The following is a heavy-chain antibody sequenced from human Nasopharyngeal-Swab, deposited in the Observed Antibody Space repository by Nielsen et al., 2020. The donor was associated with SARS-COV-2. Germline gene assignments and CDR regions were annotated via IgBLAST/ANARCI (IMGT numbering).Heavy chain of an antibody. CDR2: ISWNSGSI. CDR3: AKGRPYCSGGSCSLDY. D-gene: IGHD2-15*01. J-gene: IGHJ4*02. Sequence: SLKISCAASGFTFDDYAMHWVRQAPGKGLEWVSGISWNSGSIGYADSVKGRFTISRDNAKNSLYLQMNSLRAEDTALYYCAKGRPYCSGGSCSLDYWGQGTLVTVSS. CDR1: GFTFDDYA. V-gene: IGHV3-9*01.